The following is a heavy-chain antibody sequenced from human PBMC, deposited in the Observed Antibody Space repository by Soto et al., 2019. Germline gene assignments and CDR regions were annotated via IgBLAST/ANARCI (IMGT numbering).Heavy chain of an antibody. J-gene: IGHJ6*02. CDR1: GGSFSGYY. V-gene: IGHV4-34*01. CDR2: INHSGST. CDR3: ARVDIVATIFGMTYYYYGMDV. D-gene: IGHD5-12*01. Sequence: SETLSLTCAVYGGSFSGYYWSWIRQPPGKGLEWIGEINHSGSTNYNPSLKSRVTISVDTSKNQFSLKLSSVTAADTAVYYCARVDIVATIFGMTYYYYGMDVWGQGTTVTVSS.